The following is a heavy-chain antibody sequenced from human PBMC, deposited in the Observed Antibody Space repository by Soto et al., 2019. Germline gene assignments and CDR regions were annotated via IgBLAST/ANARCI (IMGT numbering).Heavy chain of an antibody. CDR1: GYTFTSYC. Sequence: ASVKVSCKASGYTFTSYCISWVRQAPGQGLEWMGWISAYNGNTNYAQKLQGRVTMTTDTSTSTAYMELRSLRSDDTAVYYCARVWRSIVVVPAANDYWGQGTLVTVSS. V-gene: IGHV1-18*04. J-gene: IGHJ4*02. CDR2: ISAYNGNT. CDR3: ARVWRSIVVVPAANDY. D-gene: IGHD2-2*01.